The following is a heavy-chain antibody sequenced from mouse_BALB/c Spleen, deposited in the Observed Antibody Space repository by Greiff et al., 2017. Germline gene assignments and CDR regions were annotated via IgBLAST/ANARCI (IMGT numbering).Heavy chain of an antibody. CDR3: AGGDYGSAWFAY. CDR2: ISYDGSN. CDR1: GYSITSGYY. V-gene: IGHV3-6*02. Sequence: VQLQQSGPGLVKPSQSLSLTCSVTGYSITSGYYWNWIRQFPGNKLEWMGYISYDGSNNYNPSLKNRISITRDTSKNQFFLKLNSVTTEDTATYYCAGGDYGSAWFAYWGQGTLVTVSA. J-gene: IGHJ3*01. D-gene: IGHD1-2*01.